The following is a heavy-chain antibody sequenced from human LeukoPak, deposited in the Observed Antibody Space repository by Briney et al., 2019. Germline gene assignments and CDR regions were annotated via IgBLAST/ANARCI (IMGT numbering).Heavy chain of an antibody. Sequence: GGSLKLSCAASGFTFSSYAMSWVRQTPGKGLEWVSSISGSGGSTNYADSVTGRFTISRGNSNNTLYLQMNSLRADDTAVYYCAKDGLRFLEWYLGYFDLWGRGTLVTVSS. CDR2: ISGSGGST. J-gene: IGHJ2*01. V-gene: IGHV3-23*01. CDR3: AKDGLRFLEWYLGYFDL. D-gene: IGHD3-3*01. CDR1: GFTFSSYA.